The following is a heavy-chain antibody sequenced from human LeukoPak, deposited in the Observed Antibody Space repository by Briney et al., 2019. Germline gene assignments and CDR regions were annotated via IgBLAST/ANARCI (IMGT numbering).Heavy chain of an antibody. CDR3: ARAYSSSSRAGWFDP. J-gene: IGHJ5*02. Sequence: PGGSLRLSCAASGFTFSSYSMNWVRQAPGKGLEWVSSIGSSSSYIYYADSVKGRFTISRDNAKNSLYLQMNSLRAEDTAVYYCARAYSSSSRAGWFDPWGQGTLVTVSS. CDR1: GFTFSSYS. CDR2: IGSSSSYI. V-gene: IGHV3-21*01. D-gene: IGHD6-6*01.